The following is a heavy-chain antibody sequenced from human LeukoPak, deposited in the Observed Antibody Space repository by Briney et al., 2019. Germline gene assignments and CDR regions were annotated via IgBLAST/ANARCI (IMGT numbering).Heavy chain of an antibody. CDR1: GFTFSSYA. J-gene: IGHJ6*03. CDR2: ISGSTGST. Sequence: PGGSLRLSCAASGFTFSSYAMSWVRQAPGKGLDWVSAISGSTGSTYYADSVKGRFTISRDNSKNTLYLQMNSLRAEDTAVYYCARGGAAAGYYFYYYMDVWGKGTTVTVSS. V-gene: IGHV3-23*01. CDR3: ARGGAAAGYYFYYYMDV. D-gene: IGHD6-13*01.